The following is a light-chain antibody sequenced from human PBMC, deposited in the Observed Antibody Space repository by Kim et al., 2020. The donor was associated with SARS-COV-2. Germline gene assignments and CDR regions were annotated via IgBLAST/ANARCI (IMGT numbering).Light chain of an antibody. CDR3: QQSYSTPPMYA. J-gene: IGKJ2*01. CDR1: QSISSY. Sequence: DIQMTQSPSSLSASVGDRVTITCRARQSISSYLNWYQQKPGKAPKPLIYAASSLQSGVPSRFSGSGSGTDFTLTISSLQREDFATYYCQQSYSTPPMYAFGQGTKLEI. V-gene: IGKV1-39*01. CDR2: AAS.